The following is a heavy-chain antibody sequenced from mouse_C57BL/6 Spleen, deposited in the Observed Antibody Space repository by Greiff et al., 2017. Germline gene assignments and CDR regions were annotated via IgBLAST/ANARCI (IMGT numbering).Heavy chain of an antibody. CDR1: GYTFTSYT. J-gene: IGHJ2*01. V-gene: IGHV1-4*01. CDR2: INPSSGYT. Sequence: QVQLKQSGAELARPGASVKMSCKASGYTFTSYTMHWVKQRPGQGLEWIGYINPSSGYTKYNQKFKDKATLTADKSSSTAYMQLSSLTSEDSAVYYCAREDGYFFDYWGQGTTLTVSS. CDR3: AREDGYFFDY. D-gene: IGHD2-3*01.